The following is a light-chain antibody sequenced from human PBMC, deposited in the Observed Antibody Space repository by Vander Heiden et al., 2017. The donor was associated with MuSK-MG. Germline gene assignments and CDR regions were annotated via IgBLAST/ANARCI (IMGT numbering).Light chain of an antibody. V-gene: IGKV3-15*01. J-gene: IGKJ4*01. CDR3: QQYNNWPPLT. Sequence: EIVMTHSPATLSVSPGERATLSCRASQSVSSNLAWYQQKPGQAPRLLIYGASTRATGIPARWSGSGYGTEFTLTISSRQSEDFAVYYCQQYNNWPPLTFGGGTKVEIK. CDR2: GAS. CDR1: QSVSSN.